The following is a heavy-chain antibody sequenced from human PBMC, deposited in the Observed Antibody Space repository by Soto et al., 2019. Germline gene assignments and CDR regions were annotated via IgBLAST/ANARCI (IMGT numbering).Heavy chain of an antibody. CDR3: EKVTLEYDAFDI. Sequence: GGSLRLSCAASGFTFDDYAIHWVRQAPGKGLEWVSLISGDGGSTYYADSVKGRVTISRDNSKNSLYLQMNSLRTEDTALYYCEKVTLEYDAFDIWGQGTMVTVSS. D-gene: IGHD3-3*01. V-gene: IGHV3-43*02. CDR2: ISGDGGST. CDR1: GFTFDDYA. J-gene: IGHJ3*02.